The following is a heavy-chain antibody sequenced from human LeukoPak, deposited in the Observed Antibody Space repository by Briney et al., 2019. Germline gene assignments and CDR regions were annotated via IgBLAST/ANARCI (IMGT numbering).Heavy chain of an antibody. V-gene: IGHV1-8*01. J-gene: IGHJ4*02. CDR2: MNPNSGNT. Sequence: ASVKVSCKASGYTFTSYDINWVRQATGQGLEWMGWMNPNSGNTGYAQKFQGRVTMTRNTSISTAYMELSSLRSEDTAVYYCARALPYSSSPGNDYWGQGTLVTVSS. D-gene: IGHD6-6*01. CDR1: GYTFTSYD. CDR3: ARALPYSSSPGNDY.